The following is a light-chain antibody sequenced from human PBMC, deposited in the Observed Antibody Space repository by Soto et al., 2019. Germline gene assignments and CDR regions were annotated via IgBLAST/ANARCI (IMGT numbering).Light chain of an antibody. CDR3: QQYGSAPWT. V-gene: IGKV3-20*01. CDR1: QSVSSNY. Sequence: EIVLTQSPATLSLSPGERATLSCRASQSVSSNYLAWYQQKLGQAPRLLIYGASSRATGIPDRFSGSGSGTDFTLTISRLEPEDFAVYYCQQYGSAPWTFGQGTKVDIK. CDR2: GAS. J-gene: IGKJ1*01.